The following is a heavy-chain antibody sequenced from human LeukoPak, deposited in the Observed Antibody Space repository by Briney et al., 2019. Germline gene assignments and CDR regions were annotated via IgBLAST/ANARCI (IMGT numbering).Heavy chain of an antibody. J-gene: IGHJ6*02. Sequence: SETLSLTCAVYGGSFSGYYWSWIRQPPGKGLEWIGEINHGGSTNYNPSLKSRVTISVDTSKNQFSLKLSSVTAADTAVYYCARRYYYYYGMDVWGQGTTVTVSS. CDR2: INHGGST. CDR1: GGSFSGYY. V-gene: IGHV4-34*01. CDR3: ARRYYYYYGMDV.